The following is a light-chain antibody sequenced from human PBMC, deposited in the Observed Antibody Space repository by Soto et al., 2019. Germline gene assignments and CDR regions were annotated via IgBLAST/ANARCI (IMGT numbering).Light chain of an antibody. V-gene: IGLV1-51*02. CDR3: GTWDYSLSAGDV. Sequence: QSALTQPPSVSAAPGQKVTISCSGSSSNIGDSYVSWYQQLPGTAPKLLIYENNKRPSGIPDRFSGSKSGTSATLGITGLQTGDEADYYCGTWDYSLSAGDVFGTGTKVTVL. J-gene: IGLJ1*01. CDR1: SSNIGDSY. CDR2: ENN.